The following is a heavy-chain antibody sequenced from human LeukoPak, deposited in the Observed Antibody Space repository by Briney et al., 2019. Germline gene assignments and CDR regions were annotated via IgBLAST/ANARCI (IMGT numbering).Heavy chain of an antibody. CDR2: IYSGGST. CDR1: GFTVSSNY. D-gene: IGHD2-8*01. V-gene: IGHV3-53*01. Sequence: GGSLRLSCVASGFTVSSNYMSWVRQAPGKGLEWGSVIYSGGSTYYADSVKGRFTISRDNSKNTLYLQMNSLRAEDTAVYYCAKQYCTNGVCYGLGFDYWGQGTLVTVSS. CDR3: AKQYCTNGVCYGLGFDY. J-gene: IGHJ4*02.